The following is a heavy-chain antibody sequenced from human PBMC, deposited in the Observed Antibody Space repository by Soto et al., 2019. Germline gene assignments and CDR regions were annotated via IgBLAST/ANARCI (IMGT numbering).Heavy chain of an antibody. CDR3: ARHPERIAQIGWFDP. V-gene: IGHV3-48*01. CDR2: ISSSSSTI. CDR1: GFTFSSYS. Sequence: EVQLVESGGGLVQPGGSLRLSCAASGFTFSSYSMNWVRQAPGKGLEWVSYISSSSSTIYYADSVKGRFTISRDNAKKSLYLQMNSLRAEDPAVYYCARHPERIAQIGWFDPWGQGTLVTVSS. J-gene: IGHJ5*02. D-gene: IGHD6-13*01.